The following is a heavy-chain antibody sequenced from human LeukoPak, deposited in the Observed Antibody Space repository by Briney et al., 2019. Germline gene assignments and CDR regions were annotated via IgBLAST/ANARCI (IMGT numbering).Heavy chain of an antibody. D-gene: IGHD3-16*01. J-gene: IGHJ3*02. CDR3: ARGYEIAAFDI. CDR2: INPSGSST. CDR1: GYTFTTYD. Sequence: ASVKVSCKASGYTFTTYDINWVRQVTGQGLEWVGIINPSGSSTRNAQKFQGRVTMTRDTSTSTIYMELSSLRSEDTAEYYCARGYEIAAFDIWGQGTMVTVSS. V-gene: IGHV1-46*01.